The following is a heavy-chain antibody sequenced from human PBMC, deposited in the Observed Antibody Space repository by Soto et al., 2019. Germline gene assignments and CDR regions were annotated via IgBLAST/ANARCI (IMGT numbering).Heavy chain of an antibody. J-gene: IGHJ4*02. Sequence: EVQLVESGGGSVQPGGSLRLSCVASGITFSGYWMHWVRQVPGKGLVWVARVDSDGSGTSYADSVKGRFTISRDNAKNPLYLQMNSLRVEDMAVYYCATVFEHWGQGIPVTVSS. CDR2: VDSDGSGT. V-gene: IGHV3-74*01. CDR1: GITFSGYW. CDR3: ATVFEH.